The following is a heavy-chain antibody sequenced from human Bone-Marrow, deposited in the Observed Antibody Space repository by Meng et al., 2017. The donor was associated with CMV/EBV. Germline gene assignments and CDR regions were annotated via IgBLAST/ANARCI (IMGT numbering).Heavy chain of an antibody. CDR1: GFTFSSYW. V-gene: IGHV3-30*02. Sequence: GESLKISCAASGFTFSSYWMHWVRQAPGKGLEWVAFIRYDGSNKYYADSVKGRFTISRDNSKNTLYLQMNSLRAEDTAVYYCAKTLRGSALFGYWGQGTLVTVSS. CDR3: AKTLRGSALFGY. J-gene: IGHJ4*02. CDR2: IRYDGSNK.